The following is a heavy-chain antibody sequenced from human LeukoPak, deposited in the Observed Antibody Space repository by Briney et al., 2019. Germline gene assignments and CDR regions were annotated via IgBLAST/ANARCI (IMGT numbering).Heavy chain of an antibody. CDR1: GFTFSSYA. J-gene: IGHJ6*02. Sequence: GRSLRLSCAASGFTFSSYAMHWVRQAPGKGLEWVAVISYDGSNKYYADSVKGRFTISRDNSKNTLYLQMNSLRAEDTAVYYCAGEKARSWYGRYYYYGMDVWGQGTTVTVSS. D-gene: IGHD6-13*01. CDR3: AGEKARSWYGRYYYYGMDV. CDR2: ISYDGSNK. V-gene: IGHV3-30-3*01.